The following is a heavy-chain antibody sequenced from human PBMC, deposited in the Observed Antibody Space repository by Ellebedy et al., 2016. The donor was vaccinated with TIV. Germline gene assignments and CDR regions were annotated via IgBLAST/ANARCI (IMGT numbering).Heavy chain of an antibody. D-gene: IGHD1-1*01. J-gene: IGHJ4*02. V-gene: IGHV3-74*01. Sequence: GESLKISCAASGFTFRSFWMQWVRQAPGKGLVWVSRINTDGSSITYADSVKGRFTISRDNAKNTLYLQMNSLRAEDTAVYYCARDSPATGTTSDYWGQGTLVTVSS. CDR2: INTDGSSI. CDR1: GFTFRSFW. CDR3: ARDSPATGTTSDY.